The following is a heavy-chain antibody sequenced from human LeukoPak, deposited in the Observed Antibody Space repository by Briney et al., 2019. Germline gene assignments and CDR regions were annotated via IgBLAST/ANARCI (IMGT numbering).Heavy chain of an antibody. J-gene: IGHJ4*02. V-gene: IGHV4-31*03. D-gene: IGHD2-2*01. CDR1: GGSITSDGYY. CDR3: ARSRSNTKYYFDY. Sequence: PSETLSLTCTVSGGSITSDGYYWSWIRHHPGKGLEWIGYIYYSGSTYYNPSLKSRVTISVDTSKNQFSLKLSSVTAADTAVYYCARSRSNTKYYFDYWGQGTLVTVSS. CDR2: IYYSGST.